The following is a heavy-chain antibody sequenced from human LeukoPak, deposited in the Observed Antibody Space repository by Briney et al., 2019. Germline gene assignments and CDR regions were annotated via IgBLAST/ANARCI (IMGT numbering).Heavy chain of an antibody. D-gene: IGHD1-1*01. J-gene: IGHJ4*02. CDR3: ARDPKGTDDYFDY. CDR1: GFTFSSYA. CDR2: TSYDGSNK. Sequence: GGSLRLPCAASGFTFSSYAMHWVRQAPGKGLEWVAVTSYDGSNKYYADSVKGRFTISRDNSKNTLYLQMNSLRAEDTAVYYCARDPKGTDDYFDYWGQGTLVTVSS. V-gene: IGHV3-30*04.